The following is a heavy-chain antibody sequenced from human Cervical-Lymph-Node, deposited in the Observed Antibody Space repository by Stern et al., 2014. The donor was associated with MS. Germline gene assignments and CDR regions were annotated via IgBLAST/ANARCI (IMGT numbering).Heavy chain of an antibody. Sequence: QEQLVQSGGGVVQPGRSLRLSCAASGFTFSSYDMHWVRQAPGKGLEWVAVISYDGSNKYYADSVKGRFTISRDNSKNTLYLQMNSLRAEDTAVYYCAKGPVWNWYFDLWGRGTLVTVSS. J-gene: IGHJ2*01. CDR3: AKGPVWNWYFDL. D-gene: IGHD3-16*01. CDR1: GFTFSSYD. V-gene: IGHV3-30*18. CDR2: ISYDGSNK.